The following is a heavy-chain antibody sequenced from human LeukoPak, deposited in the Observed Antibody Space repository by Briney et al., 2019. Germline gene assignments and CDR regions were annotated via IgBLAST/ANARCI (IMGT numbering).Heavy chain of an antibody. CDR3: ATDPGY. Sequence: ASVKVSCKASGYTFTSYGISWVRQAPGQGLEWMGWISAYNGNTNYAQKLQGRVTMTEDTSTDTAYMELSSLRSEDTAVYYCATDPGYWGQGTLVTVSS. CDR2: ISAYNGNT. CDR1: GYTFTSYG. D-gene: IGHD7-27*01. V-gene: IGHV1-18*01. J-gene: IGHJ4*02.